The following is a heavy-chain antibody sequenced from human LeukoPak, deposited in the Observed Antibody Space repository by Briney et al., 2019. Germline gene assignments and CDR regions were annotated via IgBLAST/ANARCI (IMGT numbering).Heavy chain of an antibody. CDR2: IYYSGST. Sequence: SETLSLTCTVSGGSISSSSYYWGWIRQPPGKGLEWIGSIYYSGSTYYNPSLKSRVTISVDTSKNQFSLKLSSVTVADTAVYYCARIDNYYYGMDVWGQGTTVTVSS. CDR3: ARIDNYYYGMDV. V-gene: IGHV4-39*01. J-gene: IGHJ6*02. CDR1: GGSISSSSYY.